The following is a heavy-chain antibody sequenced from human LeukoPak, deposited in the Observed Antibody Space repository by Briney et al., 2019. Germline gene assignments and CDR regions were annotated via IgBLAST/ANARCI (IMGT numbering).Heavy chain of an antibody. Sequence: GGSLRLSCAASGFTFDSYAVSWVRQATGKGLEWVSGINWSGGTTTYADSVKGRFTISRDNAKNSLYLQVNSLRVEDTALYYCARHGDYDYYFDYWGQGTLVTVSS. CDR3: ARHGDYDYYFDY. CDR2: INWSGGTT. D-gene: IGHD5-12*01. V-gene: IGHV3-20*04. CDR1: GFTFDSYA. J-gene: IGHJ4*02.